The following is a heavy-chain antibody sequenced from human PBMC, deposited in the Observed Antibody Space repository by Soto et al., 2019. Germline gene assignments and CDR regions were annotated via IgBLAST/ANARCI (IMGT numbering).Heavy chain of an antibody. J-gene: IGHJ4*02. CDR1: GGSISSSNW. Sequence: QVQLQESGPGLVKPSGTLSLTCAVSGGSISSSNWWSWVRQPPGKGLEWIGEIYHSGSTNYNPSLKSRVTISVDKSKNQFSLKLSAVTAADTAVYYCARRRAGYDSSDYTPIDYWGQGTLVTVSS. D-gene: IGHD3-22*01. CDR3: ARRRAGYDSSDYTPIDY. V-gene: IGHV4-4*02. CDR2: IYHSGST.